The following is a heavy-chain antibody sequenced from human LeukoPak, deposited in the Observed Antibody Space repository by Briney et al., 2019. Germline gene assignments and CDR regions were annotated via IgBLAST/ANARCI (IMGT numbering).Heavy chain of an antibody. CDR1: GGSLSSYY. CDR3: ARHSTLGWFGELPYYFDY. CDR2: IYYSGST. D-gene: IGHD3-10*01. J-gene: IGHJ4*02. V-gene: IGHV4-59*08. Sequence: SETLSLTCTVSGGSLSSYYWSWIRQPPGKGLEWIGYIYYSGSTNYNPSLKSRVTISVNTSTNQFSLNLSSVPAADTAVYYCARHSTLGWFGELPYYFDYWDQGALVTVSS.